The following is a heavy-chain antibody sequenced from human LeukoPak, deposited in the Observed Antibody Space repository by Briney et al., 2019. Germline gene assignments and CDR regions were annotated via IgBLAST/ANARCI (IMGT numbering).Heavy chain of an antibody. CDR2: IYTSGST. Sequence: SETLSLTCTVFGGSISSGSYYWSWIRQPAGKGLEWIGRIYTSGSTNYNPSLKSRVTISVDTSKNQFSLKLSSVTAADTAVYYCAIVGLDGSGSYLDYWGQGTLVTVSS. CDR3: AIVGLDGSGSYLDY. V-gene: IGHV4-61*02. J-gene: IGHJ4*02. D-gene: IGHD3-10*01. CDR1: GGSISSGSYY.